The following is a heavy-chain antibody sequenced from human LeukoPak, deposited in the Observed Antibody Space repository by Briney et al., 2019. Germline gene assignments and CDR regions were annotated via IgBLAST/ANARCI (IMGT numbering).Heavy chain of an antibody. V-gene: IGHV3-48*03. D-gene: IGHD6-19*01. Sequence: GGSLRLSCAASGFTFSSYEMNWVRQAPGKGLEWVSYISSSGSTIYYVDSVKGRFTISRDNAKNSLYLQVNSLRAEDTAVYYCARGQKSVGRVLAGTTIYNYYYYMDVWGKGTTVTVSS. CDR1: GFTFSSYE. CDR3: ARGQKSVGRVLAGTTIYNYYYYMDV. CDR2: ISSSGSTI. J-gene: IGHJ6*03.